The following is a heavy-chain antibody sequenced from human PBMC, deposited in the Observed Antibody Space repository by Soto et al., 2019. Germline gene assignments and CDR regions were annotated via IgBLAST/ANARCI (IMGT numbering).Heavy chain of an antibody. D-gene: IGHD6-13*01. J-gene: IGHJ4*02. CDR1: GYSFTSYG. Sequence: QVQLVQSGAEVKKPGASVKVSCKASGYSFTSYGISWVRQAPGQGLEWMGWISAYNGNKKYAQKLQGRVTMTTDTSASTAYMELRSLRADGPAVYYCARDLGQQLVDYWGQGSLVTVSS. V-gene: IGHV1-18*01. CDR3: ARDLGQQLVDY. CDR2: ISAYNGNK.